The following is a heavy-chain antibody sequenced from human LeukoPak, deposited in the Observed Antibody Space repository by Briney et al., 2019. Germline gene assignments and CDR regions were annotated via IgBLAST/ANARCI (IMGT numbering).Heavy chain of an antibody. V-gene: IGHV1-18*01. CDR1: GGTFSTYA. Sequence: ASVKVSCKASGGTFSTYAINWVRQAPGQGLEWMGWISAYNGNTNYAQKLQGRVTMTTDTSTSTAYMELRSLRSDDTAVYYCARDAFDIWGQGTMVTVSS. CDR2: ISAYNGNT. CDR3: ARDAFDI. J-gene: IGHJ3*02.